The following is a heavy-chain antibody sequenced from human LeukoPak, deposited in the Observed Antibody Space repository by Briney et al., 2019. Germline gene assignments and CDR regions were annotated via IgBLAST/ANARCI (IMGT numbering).Heavy chain of an antibody. CDR3: AKDEGRYSGSYSGYFQH. J-gene: IGHJ1*01. Sequence: GGSLGLSCAASGFTFSSYGMHWVRQAPGKGLEWVAFIRYDGSNKYYADSVKGRFTISRDNSKNTLYLHVKSLRPEDTAVYYCAKDEGRYSGSYSGYFQHWGQGTLVTVSS. V-gene: IGHV3-30*02. CDR2: IRYDGSNK. D-gene: IGHD1-26*01. CDR1: GFTFSSYG.